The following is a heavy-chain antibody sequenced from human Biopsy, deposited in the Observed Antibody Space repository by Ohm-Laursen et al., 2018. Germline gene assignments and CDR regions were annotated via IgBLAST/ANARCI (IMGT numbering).Heavy chain of an antibody. J-gene: IGHJ4*02. CDR2: IIPIFDTA. Sequence: SSVKVSCKTSGGTLSNYAINWVRQAPGQGLEWMGEIIPIFDTANYAQKFQDRVTITADKSTFTAYMELSSLRSEDTAVYYCASDLLGREGYCGGRNCQIAYWGQGTLVTVSS. CDR3: ASDLLGREGYCGGRNCQIAY. CDR1: GGTLSNYA. V-gene: IGHV1-69*06. D-gene: IGHD2-15*01.